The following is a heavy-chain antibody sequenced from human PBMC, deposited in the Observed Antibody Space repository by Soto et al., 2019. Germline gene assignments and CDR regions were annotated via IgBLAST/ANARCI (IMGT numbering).Heavy chain of an antibody. CDR3: ARDEITVLGRYYYGMGV. J-gene: IGHJ6*01. Sequence: TGGSRRRSWAASGFTFSSYGMNWVRQAPGKGLEWLSYISSTSTTIYYADSLEGRFTISRDNAKHSLYLQVDSLRDEDTAIYYCARDEITVLGRYYYGMGVWGQGTKVTVSS. CDR1: GFTFSSYG. CDR2: ISSTSTTI. D-gene: IGHD3-16*01. V-gene: IGHV3-48*02.